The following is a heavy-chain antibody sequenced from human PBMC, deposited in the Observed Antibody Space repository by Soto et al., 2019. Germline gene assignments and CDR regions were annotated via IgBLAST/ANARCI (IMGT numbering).Heavy chain of an antibody. CDR3: ATFTDTAMAIYYYYYGMDV. Sequence: ASVKVSCKVSGYTLTELSMHWVRQAPGKGLEWMGGFDPEDGGTIYAQKLQGRVTMTEDTSTDTAYMELSSLRSEDTAVYYCATFTDTAMAIYYYYYGMDVWGQGTTVTVSS. J-gene: IGHJ6*02. D-gene: IGHD5-18*01. V-gene: IGHV1-24*01. CDR2: FDPEDGGT. CDR1: GYTLTELS.